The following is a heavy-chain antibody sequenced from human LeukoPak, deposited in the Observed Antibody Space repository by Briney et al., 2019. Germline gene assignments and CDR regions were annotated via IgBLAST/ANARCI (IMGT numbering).Heavy chain of an antibody. CDR3: ARGLITTVTTLFDY. V-gene: IGHV4-4*07. CDR2: IYTSGST. Sequence: PSETLSLTCTVSGGSISSYYWSWIRQPAGKGLEWIGRIYTSGSTNYNPSLKSRVTISVDTSKNQFSLKLSSVTAADTALYYCARGLITTVTTLFDYWGQGTLVTVSS. D-gene: IGHD4-17*01. J-gene: IGHJ4*02. CDR1: GGSISSYY.